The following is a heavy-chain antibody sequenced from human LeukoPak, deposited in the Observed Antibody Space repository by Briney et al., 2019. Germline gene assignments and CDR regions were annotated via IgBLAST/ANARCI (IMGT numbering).Heavy chain of an antibody. J-gene: IGHJ6*03. Sequence: TSETLSLTCAVYGGSFSGYYWSWIRQPPGKGLEWIGEINHSGSTNYNPSLKSRVTISVDTSKNQFSLKLSSVTAEDTAVYYCARVSSSGGIYYYYYYVDVWGKGTTVTISS. CDR1: GGSFSGYY. CDR2: INHSGST. CDR3: ARVSSSGGIYYYYYYVDV. V-gene: IGHV4-34*01.